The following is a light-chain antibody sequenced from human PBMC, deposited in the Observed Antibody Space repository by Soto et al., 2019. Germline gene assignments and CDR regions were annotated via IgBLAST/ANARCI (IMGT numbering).Light chain of an antibody. CDR2: DVS. J-gene: IGKJ3*01. CDR3: QQSFSIPFT. Sequence: DIQMTQSPSSLSAAVGDRVTITCRASQSISTYLNWYKQKPGKAPEFLIYDVSSLQSGVPSRFGGSGSGTDFTLTISSLQPEDFATYFCQQSFSIPFTFGPGTKVDMK. V-gene: IGKV1-39*01. CDR1: QSISTY.